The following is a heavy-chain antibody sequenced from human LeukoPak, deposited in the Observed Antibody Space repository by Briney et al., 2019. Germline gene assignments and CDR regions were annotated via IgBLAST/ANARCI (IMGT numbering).Heavy chain of an antibody. CDR1: GFTFSSYA. Sequence: PGRSLRLSCAASGFTFSSYAMSWVRQAPGKGLEWVSAISGSGGSTYYADSVKGRFTISRDNSKNTLYLQMNSLRAEDTAVYYCAKDLLWFGGTGGMDVWGKGTTVTVSS. CDR3: AKDLLWFGGTGGMDV. J-gene: IGHJ6*04. CDR2: ISGSGGST. V-gene: IGHV3-23*01. D-gene: IGHD3-10*01.